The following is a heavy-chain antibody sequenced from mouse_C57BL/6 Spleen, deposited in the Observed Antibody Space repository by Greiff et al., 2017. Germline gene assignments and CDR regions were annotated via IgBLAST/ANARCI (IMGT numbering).Heavy chain of an antibody. CDR3: ARGRIDSKFPYYFDY. J-gene: IGHJ2*01. D-gene: IGHD2-5*01. Sequence: QVQLKESGAELAKPGASVKLSCKASGYTFTSYWMHWVKQRPGQGLEWIGYINPSSGYTKYNQKFKDQATLTADKSSSTAYMQLSSLTYEDSAVYYCARGRIDSKFPYYFDYWGQGTTLTVSS. V-gene: IGHV1-7*01. CDR2: INPSSGYT. CDR1: GYTFTSYW.